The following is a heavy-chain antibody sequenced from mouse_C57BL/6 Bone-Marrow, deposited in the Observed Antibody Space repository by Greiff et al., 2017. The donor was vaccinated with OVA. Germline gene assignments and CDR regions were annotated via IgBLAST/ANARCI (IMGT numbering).Heavy chain of an antibody. Sequence: VQLKESGGGLVKPGGSLKLSCAASGFTFSSYAMSWVRQTPEKRLEWVATISDGGSYTYYPDNVKGRFTISRDNAKNNLYLQMSHLKSEDTAMYYCARERGAYWGQGTLVTVSA. CDR1: GFTFSSYA. V-gene: IGHV5-4*01. J-gene: IGHJ3*01. CDR3: ARERGAY. CDR2: ISDGGSYT.